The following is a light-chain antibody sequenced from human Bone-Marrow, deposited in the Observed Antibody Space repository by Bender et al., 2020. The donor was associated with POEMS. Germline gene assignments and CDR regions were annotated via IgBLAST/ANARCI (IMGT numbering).Light chain of an antibody. J-gene: IGLJ3*02. CDR3: QSADSSGAYRV. V-gene: IGLV3-25*03. CDR1: ELANQY. Sequence: SYELTQPPSVSVSPGQTARITCSGDELANQYGYWYQQKAGQAPVVVIYKDTERPSGIPERISGSSSGTIVTLTINGVQAEDEADYYCQSADSSGAYRVFGGGTKLTVL. CDR2: KDT.